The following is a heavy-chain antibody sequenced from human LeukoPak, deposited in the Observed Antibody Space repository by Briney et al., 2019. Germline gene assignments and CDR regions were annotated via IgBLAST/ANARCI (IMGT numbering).Heavy chain of an antibody. CDR1: GFSFSSYS. J-gene: IGHJ4*02. CDR3: AKKALQGWNSDF. CDR2: ISSSGSTL. Sequence: GGSLRLSCAGSGFSFSSYSMKWVRQAPGKGLEWVAYISSSGSTLYYEDSVKGRFTISRDNAKNSVYLQMNSLRAEDTAVYYCAKKALQGWNSDFWGRGTLVTVSS. V-gene: IGHV3-48*01. D-gene: IGHD1-7*01.